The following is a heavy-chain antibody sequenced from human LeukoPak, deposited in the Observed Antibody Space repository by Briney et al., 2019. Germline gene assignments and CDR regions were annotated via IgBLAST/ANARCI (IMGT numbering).Heavy chain of an antibody. Sequence: GGSLRLSCAASGFTFSSYAMSWVRQAPGKRLEWVSAISGSGGSTYYADSVKGRFTISRDNSKNTLYLQMNSLRAEDTAVYYCIKGDSSGYYFSLFDYWGQGTLVTVSS. J-gene: IGHJ4*02. CDR3: IKGDSSGYYFSLFDY. CDR1: GFTFSSYA. CDR2: ISGSGGST. D-gene: IGHD3-22*01. V-gene: IGHV3-23*01.